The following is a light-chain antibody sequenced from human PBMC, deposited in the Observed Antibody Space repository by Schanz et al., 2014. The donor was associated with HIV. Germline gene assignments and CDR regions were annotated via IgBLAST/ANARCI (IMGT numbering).Light chain of an antibody. CDR1: SSDVGGYKF. CDR3: ASYTRPATFV. V-gene: IGLV2-14*01. CDR2: DVS. Sequence: QSALTQPASLSGSPGQSITISCTGTSSDVGGYKFVSWYQQHPGKAPKLLLYDVSIRVRPSGVSNRFSGSKSGNTASLTISGLQAADEADYYCASYTRPATFVFGTGIKLTVL. J-gene: IGLJ1*01.